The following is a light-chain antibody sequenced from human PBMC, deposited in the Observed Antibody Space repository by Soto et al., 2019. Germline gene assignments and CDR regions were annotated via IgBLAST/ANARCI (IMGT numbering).Light chain of an antibody. Sequence: DIQMTQSPSSLSASVGDRVTITCQASQDISSYLNWYQQKPGKAPKLLIYAASSLQSGVPSRFSGSGSGTDFTLTISSLQPEDFATYYCQQSYSTPPWTFGQGTKVDI. CDR2: AAS. V-gene: IGKV1-39*01. CDR1: QDISSY. J-gene: IGKJ1*01. CDR3: QQSYSTPPWT.